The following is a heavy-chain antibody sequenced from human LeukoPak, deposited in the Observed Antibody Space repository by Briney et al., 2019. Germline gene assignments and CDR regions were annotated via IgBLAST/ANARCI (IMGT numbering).Heavy chain of an antibody. CDR2: IYYGGSA. Sequence: PSETLSLSCTVSGGSVGSYYWSWIRQSPGKGLEWIGYIYYGGSANYNPSLKSRATISIERSKNQFSLKLSSLTAADTAVYYCARHGSSYSFDYWGQGTLVTVSS. CDR1: GGSVGSYY. CDR3: ARHGSSYSFDY. J-gene: IGHJ4*02. D-gene: IGHD6-13*01. V-gene: IGHV4-59*08.